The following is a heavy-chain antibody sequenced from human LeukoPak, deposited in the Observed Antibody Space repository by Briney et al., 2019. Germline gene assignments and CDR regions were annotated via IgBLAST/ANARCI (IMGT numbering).Heavy chain of an antibody. CDR3: ARGGLRVMVYRPYYMDV. Sequence: ASVKVSCKASGYIFTGYYMHWVRQAPGQGHEWMGWINLNSGDTNYAQKFQGRVTMTRDTSISTAYMELSRLRSDDTAVYYCARGGLRVMVYRPYYMDVWGKGTTVTVSS. D-gene: IGHD2-8*01. J-gene: IGHJ6*03. CDR2: INLNSGDT. CDR1: GYIFTGYY. V-gene: IGHV1-2*02.